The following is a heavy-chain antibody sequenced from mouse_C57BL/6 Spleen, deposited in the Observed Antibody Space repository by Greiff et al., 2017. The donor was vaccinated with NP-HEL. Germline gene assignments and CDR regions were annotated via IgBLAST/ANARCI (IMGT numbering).Heavy chain of an antibody. CDR1: GYTFTSYW. Sequence: QVQLKQPGAELVKPGASVKLSCKASGYTFTSYWMHWVKQRPGQGLEWIGMIHPNSGSTNYNEKFKSKATLTVDKSSSTAYMQLSSLTSEDSAVYYCTAQARGYAMDYWGQGTSVTVSS. J-gene: IGHJ4*01. CDR2: IHPNSGST. CDR3: TAQARGYAMDY. V-gene: IGHV1-64*01. D-gene: IGHD3-2*02.